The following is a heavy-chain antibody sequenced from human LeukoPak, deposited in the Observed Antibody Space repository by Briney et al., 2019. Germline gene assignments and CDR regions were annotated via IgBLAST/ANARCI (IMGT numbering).Heavy chain of an antibody. Sequence: SETLSLTCTVSGGSISSYYWSWIRQPPGKGLEWIGYIYYSGSTYYNPSLKSRVTISVDTSKNQFSLKLSSVTAADTAVYYCARQHKYGGNALDPWGQGTLVTVSS. CDR3: ARQHKYGGNALDP. D-gene: IGHD4-23*01. J-gene: IGHJ5*02. CDR2: IYYSGST. V-gene: IGHV4-59*08. CDR1: GGSISSYY.